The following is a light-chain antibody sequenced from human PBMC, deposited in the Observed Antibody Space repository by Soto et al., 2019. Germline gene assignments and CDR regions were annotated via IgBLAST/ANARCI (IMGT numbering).Light chain of an antibody. V-gene: IGLV2-14*01. Sequence: QSALAQPASVSGSFGQSITISCSGPNTDLGVYGYVSWYQHHPGKAPKLLIYDVNNRPSGISDRFSGSKSGDTASLTISWLQAEDEADYFCFSKISGFVYGFGTGTKVTV. CDR2: DVN. CDR1: NTDLGVYGY. CDR3: FSKISGFVYG. J-gene: IGLJ1*01.